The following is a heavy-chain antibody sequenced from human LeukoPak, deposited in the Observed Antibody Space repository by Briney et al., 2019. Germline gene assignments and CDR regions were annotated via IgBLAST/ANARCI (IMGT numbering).Heavy chain of an antibody. CDR2: ISYDGSNK. CDR1: GFTFSSYA. CDR3: AKSSSYYDSRGYYSPDYFDY. Sequence: GGSLRLSCAASGFTFSSYAMHWVRQAPGMGLEWVAVISYDGSNKYYTDSVKGRFTISRDNSKNTLYLQMNSLRAEDTAVYYCAKSSSYYDSRGYYSPDYFDYWGQGTLVTVSS. V-gene: IGHV3-30*18. J-gene: IGHJ4*02. D-gene: IGHD3-22*01.